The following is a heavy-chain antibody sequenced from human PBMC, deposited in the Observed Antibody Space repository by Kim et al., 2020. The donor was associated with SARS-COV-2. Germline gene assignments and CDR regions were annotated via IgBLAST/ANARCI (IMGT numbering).Heavy chain of an antibody. V-gene: IGHV3-43*01. Sequence: GRFTISRDNSKNSLYLQMNSLRTEDTALYYCAKDFLNAGYDFWSGSLFDYWGQGTLVTVSS. J-gene: IGHJ4*02. CDR3: AKDFLNAGYDFWSGSLFDY. D-gene: IGHD3-3*01.